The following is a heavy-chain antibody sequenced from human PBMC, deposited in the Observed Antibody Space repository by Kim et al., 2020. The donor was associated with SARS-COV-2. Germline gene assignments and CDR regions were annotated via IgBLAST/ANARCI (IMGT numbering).Heavy chain of an antibody. J-gene: IGHJ4*02. V-gene: IGHV3-23*01. CDR3: SNPSGLNC. Sequence: GSITYYADSVKGRFTISRDNSKNTVDLQMDSLRVEDTAVYYCSNPSGLNCWGQGTLVTVSS. D-gene: IGHD6-25*01. CDR2: GSIT.